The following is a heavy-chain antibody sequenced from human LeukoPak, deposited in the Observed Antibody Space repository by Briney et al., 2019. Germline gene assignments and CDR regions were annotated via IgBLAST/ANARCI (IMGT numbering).Heavy chain of an antibody. CDR2: INPNSGNT. J-gene: IGHJ4*02. CDR1: GYIFTGYW. CDR3: AREMRPATPPLVAY. V-gene: IGHV1-2*02. Sequence: ASVQVSCKASGYIFTGYWIHWVRQAPGQGLEWMGFINPNSGNTNYAQKFQGRVTMTRDTAINTAYMELNGLTGDDTAVYYCAREMRPATPPLVAYWGQGTLVTVSS.